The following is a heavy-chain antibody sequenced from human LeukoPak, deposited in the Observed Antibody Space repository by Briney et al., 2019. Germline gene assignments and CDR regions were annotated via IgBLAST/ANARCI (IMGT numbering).Heavy chain of an antibody. Sequence: ASVKVSCKASGGSFSSYAVSWVRQAPGQGLEWMGGGIPVFGTANYAQKFQGSVTITTDESTSTAYMELSSLRSEDTAVYYCARVIRIAAAGTTWFDPWGQGTLVTVSS. CDR1: GGSFSSYA. J-gene: IGHJ5*02. D-gene: IGHD6-13*01. V-gene: IGHV1-69*05. CDR2: GIPVFGTA. CDR3: ARVIRIAAAGTTWFDP.